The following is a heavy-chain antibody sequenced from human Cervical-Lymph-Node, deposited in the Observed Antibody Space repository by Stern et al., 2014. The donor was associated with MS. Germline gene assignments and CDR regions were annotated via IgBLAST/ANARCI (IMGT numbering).Heavy chain of an antibody. CDR2: IYYSGRT. J-gene: IGHJ4*02. D-gene: IGHD6-19*01. CDR3: ARHGSSGWTPDL. V-gene: IGHV4-59*08. CDR1: GASISSYY. Sequence: VQLVESGPGLVKPSETLSLTCTVSGASISSYYWSWIRQPPGKGLEWVAYIYYSGRTPYNPSLTSRVIISIYTSKNQFSLKLRSVTAADTAVYYCARHGSSGWTPDLWGQGTLVTVSS.